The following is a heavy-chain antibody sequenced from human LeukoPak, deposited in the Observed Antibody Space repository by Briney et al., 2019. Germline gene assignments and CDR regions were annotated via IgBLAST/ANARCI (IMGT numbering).Heavy chain of an antibody. V-gene: IGHV3-23*01. Sequence: GASLRLSCAASGFTFSSYAMSWVRQAPGKGLEWVSAISGSGGSTYYADSVKGRFTISRDNSKNTLYLQMNSLRAEDTAVYYCAEDVVDTAMDPMLGYWGQGTLVTVSS. J-gene: IGHJ4*02. CDR1: GFTFSSYA. CDR2: ISGSGGST. D-gene: IGHD5-18*01. CDR3: AEDVVDTAMDPMLGY.